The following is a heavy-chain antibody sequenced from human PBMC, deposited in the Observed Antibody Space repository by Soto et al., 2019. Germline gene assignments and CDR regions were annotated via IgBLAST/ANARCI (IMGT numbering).Heavy chain of an antibody. Sequence: GGSLRLSCAASGFTFSDYWMSWVRQAPGKGLEWVGSINQDGSGGYYVASLKGRFTISRDNARNSFFLQMNNLRVEDTAVYYCASRRSSGINFASWGQGTLVTVSS. D-gene: IGHD3-10*01. J-gene: IGHJ5*01. CDR1: GFTFSDYW. CDR3: ASRRSSGINFAS. CDR2: INQDGSGG. V-gene: IGHV3-7*03.